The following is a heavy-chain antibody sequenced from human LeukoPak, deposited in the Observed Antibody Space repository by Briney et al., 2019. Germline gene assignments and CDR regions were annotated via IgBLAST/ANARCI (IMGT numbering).Heavy chain of an antibody. V-gene: IGHV4-59*08. Sequence: SETLSLTCTVSGGSISSYYWSWIRQPPGNGLEWIGYIYYSGSTNYNPSLKSRVTISVDTSKNQFSLKLSSVTAADTAVYYCARHGKWFDPWGQGTLVTVSS. CDR2: IYYSGST. CDR1: GGSISSYY. D-gene: IGHD1-14*01. J-gene: IGHJ5*02. CDR3: ARHGKWFDP.